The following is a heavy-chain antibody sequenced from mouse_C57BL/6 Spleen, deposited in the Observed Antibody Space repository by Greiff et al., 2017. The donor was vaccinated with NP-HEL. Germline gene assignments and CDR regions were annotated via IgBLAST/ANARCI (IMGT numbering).Heavy chain of an antibody. CDR3: ARGAAYNYYAMDY. D-gene: IGHD2-10*01. CDR2: IYPGDGDT. Sequence: QVQLQQSGPELVKPGASVKISCKASGYAFSSSWMNWVKQRPGKGLEWIGRIYPGDGDTNYNGKFKGKATLTADKSSCTAYMQLSSLTSEDSAVYFCARGAAYNYYAMDYWGQGTSVTVSS. J-gene: IGHJ4*01. CDR1: GYAFSSSW. V-gene: IGHV1-82*01.